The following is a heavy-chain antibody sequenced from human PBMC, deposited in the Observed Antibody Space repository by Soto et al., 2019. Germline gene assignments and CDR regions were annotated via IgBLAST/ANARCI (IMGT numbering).Heavy chain of an antibody. CDR2: IRSKANSYAT. Sequence: PGGSLRLSCAASGFTFSGSAMHWVRQASGKGLEWVGRIRSKANSYATAYAASVKGRFTISRDDSKNTAYLQMNSLKTEDTAVYYCTRQRQQLVLGYYGMDVWGQGTTVTVSS. D-gene: IGHD6-13*01. V-gene: IGHV3-73*01. CDR3: TRQRQQLVLGYYGMDV. J-gene: IGHJ6*02. CDR1: GFTFSGSA.